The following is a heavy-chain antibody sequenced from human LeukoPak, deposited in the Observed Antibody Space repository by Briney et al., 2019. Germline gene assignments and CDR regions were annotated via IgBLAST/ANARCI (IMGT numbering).Heavy chain of an antibody. CDR3: ARGSKDSSGYYFGPPTDY. Sequence: AAPVKVSCKASGGTFSSYAISWVRQAPGQGLEWMGRIIPILGIANYAQKFQGRVTITADKSTSTAYMELSSLRSEDTAVYYCARGSKDSSGYYFGPPTDYWGQGTLVTVSS. CDR1: GGTFSSYA. CDR2: IIPILGIA. J-gene: IGHJ4*02. V-gene: IGHV1-69*04. D-gene: IGHD3-22*01.